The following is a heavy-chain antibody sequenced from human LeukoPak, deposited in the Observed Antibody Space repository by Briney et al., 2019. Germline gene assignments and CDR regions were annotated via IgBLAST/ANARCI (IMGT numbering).Heavy chain of an antibody. CDR2: IWYDGSNK. Sequence: GGSLRLSCAASGFIFSSYGMHWVRQAPGKGLEWVAVIWYDGSNKYYADSVKGRFTISRDNSKNTLYLQMNSLRAEDTAVYYCARDGWHCSSTSCYVHYYYYYGMDVWGKGTTVTVSS. CDR1: GFIFSSYG. CDR3: ARDGWHCSSTSCYVHYYYYYGMDV. D-gene: IGHD2-2*01. J-gene: IGHJ6*04. V-gene: IGHV3-33*01.